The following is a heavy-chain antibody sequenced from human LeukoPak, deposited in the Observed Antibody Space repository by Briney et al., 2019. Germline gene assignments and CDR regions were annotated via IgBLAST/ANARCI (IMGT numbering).Heavy chain of an antibody. Sequence: ASVKVSCKASGYTFTSHYMDWVRQAPGQGLEWMGLINPSGSSTLYAQKFQGRVTMTRDMSTTTDYMELSSLRSEDTAVYYCARDGFFFDYWGQGTLVTVSS. CDR2: INPSGSST. CDR1: GYTFTSHY. D-gene: IGHD3-3*01. V-gene: IGHV1-46*01. CDR3: ARDGFFFDY. J-gene: IGHJ4*02.